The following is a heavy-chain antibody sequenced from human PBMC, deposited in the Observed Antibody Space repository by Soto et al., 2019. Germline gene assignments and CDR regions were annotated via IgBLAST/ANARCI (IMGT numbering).Heavy chain of an antibody. J-gene: IGHJ6*03. Sequence: GASVKVSCKASGYTFTSYDINWVRQATGQRLEWMGWMNPNSGNTGYAQKFQGRVTMTRNTSISTAYMELSSLRSEDTAEYYCARVVPPSGTYYDFWTRLGYYYYMDVWGKGTTVTVSS. D-gene: IGHD3-3*01. CDR3: ARVVPPSGTYYDFWTRLGYYYYMDV. V-gene: IGHV1-8*01. CDR2: MNPNSGNT. CDR1: GYTFTSYD.